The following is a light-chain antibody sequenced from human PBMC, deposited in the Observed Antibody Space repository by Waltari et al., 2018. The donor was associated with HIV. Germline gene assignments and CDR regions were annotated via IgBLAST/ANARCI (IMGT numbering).Light chain of an antibody. CDR3: SSYAGSNNFGV. Sequence: QSALTQPPSASGSPGQSVTISCTGTSSDVGGYNYGSWYQQHPGKAPKLMIFEVSKRPSGFPDRFSGSKSGNTASLTVAGLQAEDEADYYCSSYAGSNNFGVFGGGTKLTVL. J-gene: IGLJ2*01. CDR2: EVS. CDR1: SSDVGGYNY. V-gene: IGLV2-8*01.